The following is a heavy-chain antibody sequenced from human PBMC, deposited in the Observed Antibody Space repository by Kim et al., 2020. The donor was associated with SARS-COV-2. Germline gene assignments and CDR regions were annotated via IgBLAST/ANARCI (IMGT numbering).Heavy chain of an antibody. CDR3: TRERWSGSYYPGDFDY. Sequence: GGSLRLSCAASGFTFSGSAMHWVRQASGKGLEWVGRIRSKANSYATAYAASVKGRFTISRDDSKNTAYLQMNSLKTEDTAVYYCTRERWSGSYYPGDFDYWGQGTLVTVSS. J-gene: IGHJ4*02. V-gene: IGHV3-73*01. D-gene: IGHD1-26*01. CDR1: GFTFSGSA. CDR2: IRSKANSYAT.